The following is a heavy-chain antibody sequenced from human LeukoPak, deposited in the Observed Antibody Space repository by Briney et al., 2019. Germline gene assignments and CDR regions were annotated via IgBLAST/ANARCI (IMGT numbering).Heavy chain of an antibody. CDR3: ARTTYYYDSSGYLRY. V-gene: IGHV1-2*02. J-gene: IGHJ4*02. D-gene: IGHD3-22*01. Sequence: GASVKVSCKASGSTFTGYYMHWVRQAPGQGLEWMGWINPNSGGTNYAQKFQGRVTMTRDTSISTAYMELSRLRSDDTAVYYCARTTYYYDSSGYLRYWGQGTLVTVSS. CDR2: INPNSGGT. CDR1: GSTFTGYY.